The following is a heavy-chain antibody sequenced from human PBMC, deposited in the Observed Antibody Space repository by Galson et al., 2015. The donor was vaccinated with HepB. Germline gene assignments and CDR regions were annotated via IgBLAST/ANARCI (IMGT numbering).Heavy chain of an antibody. J-gene: IGHJ5*02. Sequence: SVKVSCKASGFTFSSYTFHWVRQAPGQRLEWMGWISADNGNTKYSQKFQDRVTITRDTAASTAYMELSSLRLEDTAVYYCSRAEGFRVRGVGLLNWFDPWGQGTPVTVSS. V-gene: IGHV1-3*01. CDR2: ISADNGNT. CDR3: SRAEGFRVRGVGLLNWFDP. D-gene: IGHD3-10*01. CDR1: GFTFSSYT.